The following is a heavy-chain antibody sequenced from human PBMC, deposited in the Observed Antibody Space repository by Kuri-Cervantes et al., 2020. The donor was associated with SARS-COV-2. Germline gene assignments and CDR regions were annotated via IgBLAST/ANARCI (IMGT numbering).Heavy chain of an antibody. Sequence: ASVKVSCKASGYTFTDYYLHWVRQAPGQGLEWVGGINPDTGYTNYAQKFQGRVTMTRDTSISTAYMEMSRLRSDDTAVYYCARASNDVWSGNYFDYWGQGPMVTDSS. D-gene: IGHD3-3*01. V-gene: IGHV1-2*02. CDR3: ARASNDVWSGNYFDY. CDR1: GYTFTDYY. J-gene: IGHJ4*02. CDR2: INPDTGYT.